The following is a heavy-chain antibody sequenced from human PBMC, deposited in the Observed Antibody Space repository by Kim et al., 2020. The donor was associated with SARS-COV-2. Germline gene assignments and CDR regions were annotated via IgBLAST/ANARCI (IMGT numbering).Heavy chain of an antibody. CDR3: ARDRGSGWYIQSFSFGLEFDY. CDR2: IIPIFGTA. D-gene: IGHD6-19*01. Sequence: SVKVSCKASGGTFSSYAISWVRQAPGQGLEWMGGIIPIFGTANYAQKFQGRVTITADESTSTAYMELSSLRSEDTAVYYCARDRGSGWYIQSFSFGLEFDYWGQGTLVTVSS. J-gene: IGHJ4*02. V-gene: IGHV1-69*13. CDR1: GGTFSSYA.